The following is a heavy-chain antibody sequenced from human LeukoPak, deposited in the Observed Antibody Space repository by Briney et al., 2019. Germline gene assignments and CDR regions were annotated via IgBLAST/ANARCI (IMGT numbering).Heavy chain of an antibody. D-gene: IGHD1-26*01. J-gene: IGHJ4*02. CDR2: IYYSGST. CDR1: GGSISSYY. V-gene: IGHV4-59*01. Sequence: PSETLSLTCTVSGGSISSYYWSWLRQPPGKGLEWIGYIYYSGSTNYNPSLKSRVTISVDTSKNQFSLKLSSVTAADTAVCYCARQPVGATYDYWGQGTLVTVSS. CDR3: ARQPVGATYDY.